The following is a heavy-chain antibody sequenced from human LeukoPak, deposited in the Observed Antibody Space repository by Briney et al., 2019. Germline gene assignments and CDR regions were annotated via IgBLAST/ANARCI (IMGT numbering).Heavy chain of an antibody. Sequence: PSETLSLTCAVSGGSISSGGYSWSWIRRPPGKGLEWIGYIYHSGSTYYNPSLKSRVTISVDRSKNQFSLKLSSVTAADTAVYYCASTVTPDGMDVWGKGTTVTVSS. J-gene: IGHJ6*04. D-gene: IGHD4-17*01. CDR2: IYHSGST. V-gene: IGHV4-30-2*01. CDR1: GGSISSGGYS. CDR3: ASTVTPDGMDV.